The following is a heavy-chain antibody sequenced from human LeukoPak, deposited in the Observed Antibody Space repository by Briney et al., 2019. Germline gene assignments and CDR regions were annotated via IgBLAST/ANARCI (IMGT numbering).Heavy chain of an antibody. CDR1: SGSIGTFY. Sequence: PSETLSLTCTVSSGSIGTFYWTWVRQPAGKGLEWIGHVYTTGSTAYNPSLKSRVTISLDKSRNEFSLRLTSVTAADTAVYYCARGNLYGSRGLLDFWGQGTLVTISS. CDR3: ARGNLYGSRGLLDF. V-gene: IGHV4-4*07. J-gene: IGHJ4*02. CDR2: VYTTGST. D-gene: IGHD3-22*01.